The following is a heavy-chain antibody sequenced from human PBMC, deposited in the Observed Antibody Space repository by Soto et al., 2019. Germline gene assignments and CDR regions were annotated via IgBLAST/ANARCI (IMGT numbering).Heavy chain of an antibody. CDR1: GFTFSSYS. J-gene: IGHJ4*02. D-gene: IGHD2-8*01. CDR2: ISSSGSYI. Sequence: LRLSCEASGFTFSSYSMNWVRQTPGKGLEWVSSISSSGSYIYYADSVKGRFTISRDNAKNSLYLQMNSLRAEDTAVYYCARDMRAGYCTNGVCYSPIDYWGQGXLVTVYS. CDR3: ARDMRAGYCTNGVCYSPIDY. V-gene: IGHV3-21*01.